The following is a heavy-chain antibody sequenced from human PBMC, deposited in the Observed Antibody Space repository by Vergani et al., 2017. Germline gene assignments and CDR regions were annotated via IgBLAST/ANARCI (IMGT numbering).Heavy chain of an antibody. CDR1: GGSLSSGDYY. V-gene: IGHV4-30-4*01. CDR2: IYYSGST. Sequence: QVQLQESGPGLVKPSQTLSLTCTVSGGSLSSGDYYWSWIRQPPGKGLEWIGYIYYSGSTYYNPSLKSRVTISVDTSKNQFSLKLSSVTAADTAVYYCARGGLITMVRGVITXFDPWGQGTLVTVSS. D-gene: IGHD3-10*01. CDR3: ARGGLITMVRGVITXFDP. J-gene: IGHJ5*02.